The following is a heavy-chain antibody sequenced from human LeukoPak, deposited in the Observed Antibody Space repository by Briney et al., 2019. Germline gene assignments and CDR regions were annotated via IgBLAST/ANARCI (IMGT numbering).Heavy chain of an antibody. Sequence: GAPVKVSRKASGYTFTSYGISWVRQAPGQGLGWMGWISAYNGNTNYAQKLQGRVAMTTDTSTSTAYMELRRLRSDDTAVYYCARVMVADYDYYYMDVWGKGTTVTVSS. D-gene: IGHD4/OR15-4a*01. CDR2: ISAYNGNT. J-gene: IGHJ6*03. CDR1: GYTFTSYG. CDR3: ARVMVADYDYYYMDV. V-gene: IGHV1-18*01.